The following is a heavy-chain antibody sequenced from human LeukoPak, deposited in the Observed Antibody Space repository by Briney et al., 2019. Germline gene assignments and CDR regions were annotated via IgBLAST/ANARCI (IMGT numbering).Heavy chain of an antibody. D-gene: IGHD6-19*01. V-gene: IGHV4-4*09. J-gene: IGHJ4*02. CDR1: GGSMRTYY. CDR3: ARGSGPYYFDY. CDR2: IYTSGNT. Sequence: PSETLSLICTVSGGSMRTYYCSWIRQPPGKELEWIGYIYTSGNTNYNPSLKSRVTISVDTSKSQFSLKLTSVTAADTAVYYCARGSGPYYFDYWGQGTLVTVSS.